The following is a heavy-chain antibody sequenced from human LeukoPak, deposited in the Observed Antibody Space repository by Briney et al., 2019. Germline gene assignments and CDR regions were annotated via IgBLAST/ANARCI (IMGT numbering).Heavy chain of an antibody. V-gene: IGHV3-11*01. D-gene: IGHD2/OR15-2a*01. CDR3: ARYFYGNSDY. CDR1: GFTFSDYY. Sequence: GGSLRLSCAASGFTFSDYYMSWIRQAPGQGLEWVSYITSSGSSIYYADSVKGRFTISRDNAKNSLYLQMTSLRAEDTAVYYCARYFYGNSDYWGQGTLVTVSS. J-gene: IGHJ4*02. CDR2: ITSSGSSI.